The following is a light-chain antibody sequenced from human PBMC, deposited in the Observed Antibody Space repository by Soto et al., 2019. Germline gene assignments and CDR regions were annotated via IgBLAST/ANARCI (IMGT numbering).Light chain of an antibody. CDR3: QQYGSSPLT. V-gene: IGKV3-20*01. J-gene: IGKJ4*01. Sequence: EIVLTQSPGTLSLSPGERATLSCRASQSVSSSYLAWYQQKPGQAPRLLIYGASSRGTGIPDRFSGSGSGTDFTLTISRLEREDVAVYYCQQYGSSPLTFGGGTKVEIK. CDR2: GAS. CDR1: QSVSSSY.